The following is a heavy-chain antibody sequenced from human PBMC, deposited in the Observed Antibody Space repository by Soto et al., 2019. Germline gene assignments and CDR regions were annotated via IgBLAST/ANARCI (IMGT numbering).Heavy chain of an antibody. J-gene: IGHJ4*02. CDR2: IYHSGST. D-gene: IGHD6-19*01. CDR1: GGSISSGGYS. Sequence: SETLSLTCAVSGGSISSGGYSWSWIRQPPGKGLEWIGYIYHSGSTYYNPSLKSRVTISVDRSKNQFSLKLRSVTAADTAVYYCGPRGAVADPRGYWGQGTLVTVSS. V-gene: IGHV4-30-2*01. CDR3: GPRGAVADPRGY.